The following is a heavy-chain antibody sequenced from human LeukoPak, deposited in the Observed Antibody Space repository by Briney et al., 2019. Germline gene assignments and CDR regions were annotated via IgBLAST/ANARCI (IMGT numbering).Heavy chain of an antibody. V-gene: IGHV4-34*01. J-gene: IGHJ1*01. D-gene: IGHD3-22*01. Sequence: SETPSLTCAVYGGSFSGYYWSWIRQPPGKGVEWIGEINHSGSTNYNPSLKSRVTISVDTSKNQFSLKLSSVTAADTAVYYCASAHPDYYDSTGYFQHWGQGTLVTVSS. CDR3: ASAHPDYYDSTGYFQH. CDR2: INHSGST. CDR1: GGSFSGYY.